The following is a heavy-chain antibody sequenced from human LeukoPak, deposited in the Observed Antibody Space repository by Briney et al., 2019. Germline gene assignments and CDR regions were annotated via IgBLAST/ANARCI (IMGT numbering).Heavy chain of an antibody. CDR2: IIPIFGTA. D-gene: IGHD3-10*01. CDR3: ATGLGVTMVRGDYYYHMDV. J-gene: IGHJ6*02. CDR1: GGTFISYA. Sequence: ASVKVSCKASGGTFISYAISWVRQAPGQGLEWMGGIIPIFGTANYAQKFQGRVTITADEFMSTAYMELSSLRSEDTAVYYCATGLGVTMVRGDYYYHMDVWGQGTTVTVSS. V-gene: IGHV1-69*13.